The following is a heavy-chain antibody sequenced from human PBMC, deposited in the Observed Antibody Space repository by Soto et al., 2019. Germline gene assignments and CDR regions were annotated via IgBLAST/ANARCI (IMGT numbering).Heavy chain of an antibody. V-gene: IGHV4-59*01. D-gene: IGHD3-3*01. CDR3: ARGSPVLEWLCRGCEAYYYYYYMDV. CDR1: GGSISSYY. J-gene: IGHJ6*03. CDR2: IYYSGST. Sequence: SETLSLTCTVSGGSISSYYWSWIRQPPGKGLEWIGYIYYSGSTNYNPSLKSRVTISVDTSKNQFSLKLSSVTAADTAVYYCARGSPVLEWLCRGCEAYYYYYYMDVWGKGTTVTVSS.